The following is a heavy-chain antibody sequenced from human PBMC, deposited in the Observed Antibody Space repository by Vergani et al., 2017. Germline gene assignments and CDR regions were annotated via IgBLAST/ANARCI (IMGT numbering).Heavy chain of an antibody. D-gene: IGHD3-16*01. J-gene: IGHJ3*02. CDR1: GFTFSSYA. Sequence: VQLLESGGGLVQPGGSLRLSCAASGFTFSSYAMHWVRQAPGKGLEWVAVISYDGSNKYYADSVKGRFTISRDNSKNTLYLQMNSLRAEDTAVYYCARVSRVWGSSDAFDIWGQGTMVTVSS. CDR3: ARVSRVWGSSDAFDI. CDR2: ISYDGSNK. V-gene: IGHV3-30*07.